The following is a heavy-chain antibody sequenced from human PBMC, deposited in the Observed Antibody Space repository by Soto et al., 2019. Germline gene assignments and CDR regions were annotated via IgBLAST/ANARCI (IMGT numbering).Heavy chain of an antibody. J-gene: IGHJ6*02. Sequence: QVQLMQSGAEVKKPGSSVKVSCKASGGTFSTSAISWVRQAPGEGLEWVGGIMPVFATPDYAQKFQGRVTISADESTTTAYLELTSLTTDDTAVYYWERDKDRQQLGGNYFYILDVWGQGTAITVSS. CDR1: GGTFSTSA. CDR2: IMPVFATP. D-gene: IGHD3-3*02. CDR3: ERDKDRQQLGGNYFYILDV. V-gene: IGHV1-69*12.